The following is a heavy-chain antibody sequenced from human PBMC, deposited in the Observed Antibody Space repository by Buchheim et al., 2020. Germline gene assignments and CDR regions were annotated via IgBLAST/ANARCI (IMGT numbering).Heavy chain of an antibody. CDR2: VSPNSGDT. D-gene: IGHD3-9*01. CDR1: GYTFSSYD. CDR3: ARSPGVYDILTGHPRFDY. Sequence: QVQLVQSGAEVKKPGASVKVSCKASGYTFSSYDINWVRQATGQGLEWMGWVSPNSGDTGSAQKFQGRVIMTRNTSISTAYMELSSLRSEDTAVYYCARSPGVYDILTGHPRFDYWGQGTL. J-gene: IGHJ4*02. V-gene: IGHV1-8*01.